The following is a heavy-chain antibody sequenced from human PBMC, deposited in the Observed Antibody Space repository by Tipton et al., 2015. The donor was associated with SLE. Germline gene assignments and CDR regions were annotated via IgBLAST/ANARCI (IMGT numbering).Heavy chain of an antibody. CDR2: ISYDGSNK. J-gene: IGHJ4*02. Sequence: SLRLSCAASGFTFSSYAMHWVRQAPGKGLEWVAVISYDGSNKYYTDSVKGRFTISRDNAKNSLYLQMNSLRAEDTAVYYCASGSGWYGGFDYWGQGTLVTVSS. V-gene: IGHV3-30-3*01. CDR1: GFTFSSYA. CDR3: ASGSGWYGGFDY. D-gene: IGHD6-19*01.